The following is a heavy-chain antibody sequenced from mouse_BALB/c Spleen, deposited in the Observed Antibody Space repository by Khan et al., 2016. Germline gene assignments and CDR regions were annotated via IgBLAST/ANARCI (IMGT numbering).Heavy chain of an antibody. CDR3: ARSDDYDEYYAMDY. J-gene: IGHJ4*01. D-gene: IGHD2-4*01. CDR1: GYAFTSYN. Sequence: VQLQQSGPELVKPGASVKVSCKASGYAFTSYNICWVKQSYGKSLEWIGDIDPYNGATRYNQKFKGKATLTVDRSSNTAYMHLNSLTSEDATVYYCARSDDYDEYYAMDYWGQGTSVTVSS. CDR2: IDPYNGAT. V-gene: IGHV1S135*01.